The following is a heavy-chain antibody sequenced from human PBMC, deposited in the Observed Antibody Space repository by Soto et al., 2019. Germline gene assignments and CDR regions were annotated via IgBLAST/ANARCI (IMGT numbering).Heavy chain of an antibody. CDR3: ARGYDFWSGYSYYMGV. CDR2: INHSGST. V-gene: IGHV4-34*01. CDR1: GGSFSGYY. Sequence: SETLSLTCAVYGGSFSGYYWSWIRQPPGKGLEWIGEINHSGSTNYNPSLKSRVTISVDTSKNQFSLKLSSVTAADTAVYYCARGYDFWSGYSYYMGVWGKGTTVTVSS. J-gene: IGHJ6*03. D-gene: IGHD3-3*01.